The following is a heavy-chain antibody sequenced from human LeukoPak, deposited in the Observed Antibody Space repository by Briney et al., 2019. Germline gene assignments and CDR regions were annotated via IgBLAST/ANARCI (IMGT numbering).Heavy chain of an antibody. Sequence: ASVNVSCKASGYTFTSYGISWVRQAPGQGLEWMGWISAYNGNTNYAQKLQGRVTMTTDTSTSTAYMELRSLRSDDTAVYYCARIHYYDSSGYYGGAFHIWGQETMVSVSS. CDR1: GYTFTSYG. V-gene: IGHV1-18*01. D-gene: IGHD3-22*01. J-gene: IGHJ3*02. CDR2: ISAYNGNT. CDR3: ARIHYYDSSGYYGGAFHI.